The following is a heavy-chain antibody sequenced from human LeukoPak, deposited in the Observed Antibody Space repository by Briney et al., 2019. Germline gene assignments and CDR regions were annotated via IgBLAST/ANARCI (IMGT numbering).Heavy chain of an antibody. V-gene: IGHV1-8*01. D-gene: IGHD6-13*01. Sequence: ASVKVSCKASGYSFTSYYINWVRQATGQGLEWMGWMNPNRGNTGHAQKLQGRVTMTKKTSISTAYMALGSPRTEDPGGDLWARREGIAAAGNVDWFDPWGQGTLVTVSS. J-gene: IGHJ5*02. CDR1: GYSFTSYY. CDR3: ARREGIAAAGNVDWFDP. CDR2: MNPNRGNT.